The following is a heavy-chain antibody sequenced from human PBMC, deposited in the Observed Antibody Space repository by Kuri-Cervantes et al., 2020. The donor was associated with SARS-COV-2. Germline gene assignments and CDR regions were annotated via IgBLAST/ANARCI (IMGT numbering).Heavy chain of an antibody. CDR3: TRLSGLIDY. Sequence: GGSLRLSCAASGFTFDDYGMSWVRQAPGKGLEWVSVIYSGGSTYYADSVKGRFTISRHNSKNTLYLQMNSLRAEDTAVCYCTRLSGLIDYWGQGTLVTVSS. CDR2: IYSGGST. J-gene: IGHJ4*02. CDR1: GFTFDDYG. V-gene: IGHV3-53*04. D-gene: IGHD3-3*01.